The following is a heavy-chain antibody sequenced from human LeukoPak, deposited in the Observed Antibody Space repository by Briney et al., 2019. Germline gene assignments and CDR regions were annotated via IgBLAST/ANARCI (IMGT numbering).Heavy chain of an antibody. CDR3: ARRGGYKYGYNY. CDR1: GGSVSSEGYY. Sequence: SETLSLTCTVSGGSVSSEGYYWSWIRQPPGKGLEWIGYIYNSGSTNYNPSLKSRVTISVDTSKNQFSLKLSSVTAADTAAYYCARRGGYKYGYNYWGQGTLVTVSS. CDR2: IYNSGST. J-gene: IGHJ4*02. V-gene: IGHV4-61*08. D-gene: IGHD5-18*01.